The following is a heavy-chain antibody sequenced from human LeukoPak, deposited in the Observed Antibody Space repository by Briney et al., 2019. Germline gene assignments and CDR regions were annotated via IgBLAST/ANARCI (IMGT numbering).Heavy chain of an antibody. V-gene: IGHV4-61*02. CDR2: IYTSGST. Sequence: SQTLSLTCTVSGGSISSGSYYWSWIRQPAGKGLEWIGRIYTSGSTNYNPSLKSRVTISVDTSKNQFSLKLSSVTAADTAVYYCARSNFESYCYDSSGSYAFDIWGQGTMVTVSS. J-gene: IGHJ3*02. D-gene: IGHD3-22*01. CDR1: GGSISSGSYY. CDR3: ARSNFESYCYDSSGSYAFDI.